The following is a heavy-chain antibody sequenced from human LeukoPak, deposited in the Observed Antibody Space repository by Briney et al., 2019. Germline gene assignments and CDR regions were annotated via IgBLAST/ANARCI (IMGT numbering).Heavy chain of an antibody. J-gene: IGHJ4*02. Sequence: PSETLSLTCTVSGGSISSYYWSWIRQPPGKGLEWVGEINHSGSTNYNPSLKSRVTISVDTSKNQFSLKLSSVTAADTAVYYCARRNRGITMVRGAYFDYWGQGTLVTVSS. CDR3: ARRNRGITMVRGAYFDY. CDR2: INHSGST. V-gene: IGHV4-34*01. CDR1: GGSISSYY. D-gene: IGHD3-10*01.